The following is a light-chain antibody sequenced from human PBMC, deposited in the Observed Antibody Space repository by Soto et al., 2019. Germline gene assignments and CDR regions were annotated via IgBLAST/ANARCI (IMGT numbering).Light chain of an antibody. J-gene: IGKJ1*01. CDR1: QTVGTTY. CDR2: GAS. Sequence: EDVLAQSPCTLSLSPGERATLSCRASQTVGTTYLAWYQHKPGQAPRLLIYGASTRATGIPDRFSGSRSGTDFTLTISRLEPEDFAVYFCQLYGSSRWTFGQGTKVDIK. V-gene: IGKV3-20*01. CDR3: QLYGSSRWT.